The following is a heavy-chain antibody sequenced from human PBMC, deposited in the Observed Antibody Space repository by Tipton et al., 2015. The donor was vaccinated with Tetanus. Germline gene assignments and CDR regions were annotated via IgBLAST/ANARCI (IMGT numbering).Heavy chain of an antibody. Sequence: GLVKPSETLSLTCTVSGSSITSTTHYWGWIRQAPGKGLEWIGIIYYSGSTYYNASLRSRVTISVDTSKNQFSLRLTSVTAAHTAVYYCARANNEFPKKGPFYSCGQGSLVIVSS. J-gene: IGHJ4*02. CDR1: GSSITSTTHY. CDR2: IYYSGST. V-gene: IGHV4-39*07. D-gene: IGHD1-1*01. CDR3: ARANNEFPKKGPFYS.